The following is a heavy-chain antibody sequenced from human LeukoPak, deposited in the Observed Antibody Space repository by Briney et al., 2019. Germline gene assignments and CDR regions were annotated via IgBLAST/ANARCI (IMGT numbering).Heavy chain of an antibody. J-gene: IGHJ6*02. CDR2: IHHSGRA. CDR3: VRFGVNYDMDV. CDR1: GGSISGYY. D-gene: IGHD3-16*01. Sequence: SETLSLTCSVSGGSISGYYWTWVRQPPGKGLEWIGQIHHSGRADYNPSLKSRITMSVDTSRNQISLKLSAVTAADTAIYYCVRFGVNYDMDVWGQGTTVTVFS. V-gene: IGHV4-59*01.